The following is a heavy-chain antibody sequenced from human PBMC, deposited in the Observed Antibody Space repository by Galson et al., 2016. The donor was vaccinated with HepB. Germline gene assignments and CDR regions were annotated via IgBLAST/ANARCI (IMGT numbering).Heavy chain of an antibody. CDR3: ARGRNSAFDY. CDR2: TYYRSKWNS. CDR1: GDSVSRNGVA. Sequence: CAISGDSVSRNGVAWNWIRQSPSRGLEWLGRTYYRSKWNSDYAESVKSRINVNPDTSKNQFSLQLSSVTPEDTAVYYCARGRNSAFDYWGQGTLVTVSS. V-gene: IGHV6-1*01. D-gene: IGHD1-7*01. J-gene: IGHJ4*02.